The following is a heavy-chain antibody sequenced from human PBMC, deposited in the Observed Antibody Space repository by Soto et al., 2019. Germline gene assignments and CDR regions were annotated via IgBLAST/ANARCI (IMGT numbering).Heavy chain of an antibody. Sequence: SLRLSCAASGFTFRSFTMNWVRQAPGKGLEWVSTISSNSAYIYYTDALRGRFTISRDNAKNSLHLQMNSLRAEDTAVYYCTRDASRDSSARGWFDPWGPGTLVTVS. CDR1: GFTFRSFT. D-gene: IGHD6-13*01. CDR2: ISSNSAYI. CDR3: TRDASRDSSARGWFDP. V-gene: IGHV3-21*01. J-gene: IGHJ5*02.